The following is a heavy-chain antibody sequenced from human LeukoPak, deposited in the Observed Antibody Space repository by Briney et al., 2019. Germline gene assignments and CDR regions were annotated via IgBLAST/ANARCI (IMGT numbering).Heavy chain of an antibody. Sequence: GASVKVSCKASGYTFTSYGISWVRQAPGQGLEWMGWISAYNGNTIYAQKLQGRVTMTTDTSTSTAYMELRSLRSDDTAVYYCARDRAGYSYGTFDYWGQGTLVTVSS. CDR1: GYTFTSYG. J-gene: IGHJ4*02. V-gene: IGHV1-18*01. CDR3: ARDRAGYSYGTFDY. D-gene: IGHD5-18*01. CDR2: ISAYNGNT.